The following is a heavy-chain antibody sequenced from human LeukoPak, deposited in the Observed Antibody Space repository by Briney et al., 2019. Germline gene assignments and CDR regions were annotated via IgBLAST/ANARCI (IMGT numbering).Heavy chain of an antibody. CDR2: INPNSGGT. D-gene: IGHD5-24*01. J-gene: IGHJ4*02. V-gene: IGHV1-2*02. Sequence: ASVKVSCKASGYTFTGYYMHWVRQAPGQGLEGMGWINPNSGGTNYAQKFQGRVTMTRDTSISTAYMELSRLRSDDTAVYYCARRIRDGYNRFDYWGQGTLVTVSS. CDR3: ARRIRDGYNRFDY. CDR1: GYTFTGYY.